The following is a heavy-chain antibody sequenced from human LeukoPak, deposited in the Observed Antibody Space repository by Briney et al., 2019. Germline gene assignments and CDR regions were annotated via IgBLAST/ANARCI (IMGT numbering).Heavy chain of an antibody. V-gene: IGHV3-48*03. CDR1: GLSFSSYD. J-gene: IGHJ1*01. Sequence: GGSLRLSCVAAGLSFSSYDMYWVRQAPGKGLEWVAYISTSGSSIDYADSVKGRFTISRDNGKSSVFLQMNSLRVEDTADYCVPPAAGLHRTITTEYLQDWGQGTPVTVSS. D-gene: IGHD6-13*01. CDR2: ISTSGSSI. CDR3: VPPAAGLHRTITTEYLQD.